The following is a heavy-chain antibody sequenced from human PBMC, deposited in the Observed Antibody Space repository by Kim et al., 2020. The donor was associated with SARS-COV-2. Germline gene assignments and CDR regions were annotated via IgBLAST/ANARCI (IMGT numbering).Heavy chain of an antibody. V-gene: IGHV3-33*01. Sequence: GGSLRLSCAASGFTFSSYGMHWVRQAPGKGLESVAAIWYDGSNKYYSDSVKGRFTISRDNSKNTLYLQMNSLRAEDTAVYYCARDPTSSSWYDQEYYFDYWGQGTLVTVSS. CDR2: IWYDGSNK. CDR3: ARDPTSSSWYDQEYYFDY. J-gene: IGHJ4*02. D-gene: IGHD6-13*01. CDR1: GFTFSSYG.